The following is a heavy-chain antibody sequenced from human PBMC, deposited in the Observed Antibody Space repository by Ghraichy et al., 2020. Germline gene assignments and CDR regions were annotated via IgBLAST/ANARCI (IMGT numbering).Heavy chain of an antibody. J-gene: IGHJ4*02. CDR2: ISYDGSNK. CDR1: GFTFSSYA. CDR3: ARVGGGVMEQLGPFDY. V-gene: IGHV3-30*04. D-gene: IGHD1/OR15-1a*01. Sequence: GGSLRLSCAASGFTFSSYAMHWVRQAPGKGLEWVAVISYDGSNKYYADSVKGRFTISRDNSKNTLYLQMNSLRAEDTAVYYCARVGGGVMEQLGPFDYWGQGTLVTVSS.